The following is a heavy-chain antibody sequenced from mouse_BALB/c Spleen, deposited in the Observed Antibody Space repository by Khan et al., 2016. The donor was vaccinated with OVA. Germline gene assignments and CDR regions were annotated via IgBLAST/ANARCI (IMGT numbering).Heavy chain of an antibody. CDR3: TRPSYYGNPWFTY. V-gene: IGHV5-9*02. CDR2: ISSTGTYT. D-gene: IGHD2-10*01. Sequence: EVELVESGGGLVKPGGSLKLSCEVSGFAFNSYDMSWVRQTPEKRLEWVATISSTGTYTYYPDSVKGRFTISRATARNTLYLQMSSLRSEDTALYDCTRPSYYGNPWFTYWGQGTLVTVSA. J-gene: IGHJ3*01. CDR1: GFAFNSYD.